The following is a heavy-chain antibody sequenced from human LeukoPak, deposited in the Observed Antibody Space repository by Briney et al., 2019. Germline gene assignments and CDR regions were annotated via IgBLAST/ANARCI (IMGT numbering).Heavy chain of an antibody. CDR2: INWNGGSR. D-gene: IGHD2-2*02. CDR3: ARDRCSSTSCYNTPNWFDP. J-gene: IGHJ5*02. V-gene: IGHV3-20*01. CDR1: GFKFDDYG. Sequence: GGSLRLSCAASGFKFDDYGMSWVRQVPGKGLEWVSGINWNGGSRGYADSVKGRFTISRDNAKDSVYLQMNSLRSEDTAFYHCARDRCSSTSCYNTPNWFDPWGQGTLVTVSS.